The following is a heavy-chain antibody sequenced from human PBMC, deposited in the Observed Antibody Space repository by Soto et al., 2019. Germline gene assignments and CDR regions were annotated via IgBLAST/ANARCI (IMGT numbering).Heavy chain of an antibody. D-gene: IGHD5-12*01. CDR2: ISSSGSTI. Sequence: LRLSCAASGFTFSSYEMNWVRQAPGKGLEWVSYISSSGSTIYYADSVKGRFTISRDNAKNSLYLQMNSLRAEDTAVYYCARADSGYDYDAFDIWGQGTMVTVSS. V-gene: IGHV3-48*03. CDR1: GFTFSSYE. J-gene: IGHJ3*02. CDR3: ARADSGYDYDAFDI.